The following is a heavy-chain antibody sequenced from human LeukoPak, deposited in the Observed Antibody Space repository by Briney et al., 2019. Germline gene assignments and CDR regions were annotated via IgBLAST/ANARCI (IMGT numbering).Heavy chain of an antibody. Sequence: GGSLRLSCAASGFTFSDYYMSWIRQAPGKGLEWVSYISSSGSTIYYADSVKGRFTISRDNAKNSLYLQMNSLRAEDTAVYYCAREVMGPGVAAAASLYYFDYWGQGTLVTVSS. D-gene: IGHD6-13*01. CDR1: GFTFSDYY. CDR3: AREVMGPGVAAAASLYYFDY. J-gene: IGHJ4*02. V-gene: IGHV3-11*04. CDR2: ISSSGSTI.